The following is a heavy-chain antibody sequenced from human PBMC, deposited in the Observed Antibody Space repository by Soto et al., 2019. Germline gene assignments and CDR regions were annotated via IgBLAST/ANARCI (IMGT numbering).Heavy chain of an antibody. Sequence: GWSLRLSCTASGFTFGDYAMSWFRQAPGKGLEWVGFIRSKAYGGTTEYAASVKGRFTISRDDSKSIAYLQMNSLKTEDTAVYYCTRVGGYCISTSCPVVFWGQGTLVTVSS. CDR1: GFTFGDYA. J-gene: IGHJ4*02. CDR2: IRSKAYGGTT. CDR3: TRVGGYCISTSCPVVF. V-gene: IGHV3-49*03. D-gene: IGHD2-2*01.